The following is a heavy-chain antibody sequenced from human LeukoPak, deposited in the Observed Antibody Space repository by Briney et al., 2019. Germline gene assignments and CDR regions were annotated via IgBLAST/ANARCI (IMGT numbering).Heavy chain of an antibody. Sequence: GSLRLSCAASGFTFSSYWMSWVRQAPGKGLEWIGEINHSGSTNYNPSLKSRVTISVDTSKNQFSLKLSSVTAADTAEYYCARVPGIAAARRWFDPWGQGTLVTVSS. D-gene: IGHD6-13*01. J-gene: IGHJ5*02. CDR2: INHSGST. CDR1: GFTFSSYW. V-gene: IGHV4-34*01. CDR3: ARVPGIAAARRWFDP.